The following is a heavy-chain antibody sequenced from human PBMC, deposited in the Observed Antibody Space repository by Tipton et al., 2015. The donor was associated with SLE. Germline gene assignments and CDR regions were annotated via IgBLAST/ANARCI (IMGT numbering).Heavy chain of an antibody. Sequence: SGFTFSSYGMHWVRQAPGKGLEWVAFIRYDGSNKYYADSVKGRFTISRDNSKNTLYLQMNSLRAEDTAVYYCAKDEGGGSNYYGMDVWGQGTTVTVSS. CDR1: GFTFSSYG. CDR2: IRYDGSNK. CDR3: AKDEGGGSNYYGMDV. D-gene: IGHD3-16*01. V-gene: IGHV3-30*02. J-gene: IGHJ6*02.